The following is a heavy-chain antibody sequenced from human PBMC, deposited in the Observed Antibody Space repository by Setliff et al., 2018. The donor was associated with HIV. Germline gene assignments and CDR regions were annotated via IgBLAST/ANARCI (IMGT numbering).Heavy chain of an antibody. J-gene: IGHJ4*02. V-gene: IGHV4-4*07. D-gene: IGHD5-18*01. CDR3: ARHGGGYSYGSFDF. CDR1: GGSISGHY. Sequence: PSETLSLTCTVSGGSISGHYWSWIRQPAGKGLEWVGHMYPGGSINYNPSLNSRVTISIDTSKNQFSLRVNSVTAADTALYSCARHGGGYSYGSFDFWSQGTLVTVSS. CDR2: MYPGGSI.